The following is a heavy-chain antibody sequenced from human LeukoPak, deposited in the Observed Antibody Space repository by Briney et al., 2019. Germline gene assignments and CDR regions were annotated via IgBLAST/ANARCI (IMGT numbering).Heavy chain of an antibody. D-gene: IGHD3-10*01. V-gene: IGHV1-46*01. CDR2: INPSGGST. J-gene: IGHJ6*02. CDR1: GYTFTSYY. Sequence: ASVKVSCKASGYTFTSYYMHWVRQAPGQGLEWMGIINPSGGSTSYAQKFQGRVTMTRDTSTSTVYMELSSLRSEDTAVYYCARDRLLLWFGELTWDSDGMDVWGQGTTATVSS. CDR3: ARDRLLLWFGELTWDSDGMDV.